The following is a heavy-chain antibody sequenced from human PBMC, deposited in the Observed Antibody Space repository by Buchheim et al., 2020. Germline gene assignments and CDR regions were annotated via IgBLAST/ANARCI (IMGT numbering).Heavy chain of an antibody. V-gene: IGHV3-30*18. CDR1: GFTFSSYG. Sequence: QAQLVESGGGVVQPGRSLRLSCAGSGFTFSSYGIHWVRQAPGKGLEWVAVTSSDGKKNYYADSVKGRFTISTDNFKNTLYLQMNSLRPEDTAVYYCAKDRIVVVVPDTKFDYGMDVWGQGTT. CDR3: AKDRIVVVVPDTKFDYGMDV. J-gene: IGHJ6*02. D-gene: IGHD2-15*01. CDR2: TSSDGKKN.